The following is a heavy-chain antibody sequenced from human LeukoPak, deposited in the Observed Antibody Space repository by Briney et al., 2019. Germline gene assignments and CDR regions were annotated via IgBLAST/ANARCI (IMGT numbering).Heavy chain of an antibody. CDR3: ARAAATVTRHLDY. D-gene: IGHD4-17*01. J-gene: IGHJ4*02. Sequence: SVKVSCKASGGTFSSYAISWVRQAPGQGRDWMGGIIPIFGTANYAQKFQGRVTITTDESTSTAYMELSSLRSEDTAVYYCARAAATVTRHLDYWGQGTLVTVSS. CDR1: GGTFSSYA. CDR2: IIPIFGTA. V-gene: IGHV1-69*05.